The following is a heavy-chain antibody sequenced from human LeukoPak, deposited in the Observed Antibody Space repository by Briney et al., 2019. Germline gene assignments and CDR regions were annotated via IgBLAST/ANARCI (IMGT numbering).Heavy chain of an antibody. CDR3: ARARSDHFDH. CDR1: GFTFSSYA. Sequence: RSLRLSCAASGFTFSSYAMHWVRQAPGKGLEWVAVISYDGSNKYYADSVKGRFTISRDNSKNTLYLQMNSLRAEDTAVYYCARARSDHFDHWGQGTLVTVSS. CDR2: ISYDGSNK. J-gene: IGHJ4*02. V-gene: IGHV3-30-3*01. D-gene: IGHD3-3*01.